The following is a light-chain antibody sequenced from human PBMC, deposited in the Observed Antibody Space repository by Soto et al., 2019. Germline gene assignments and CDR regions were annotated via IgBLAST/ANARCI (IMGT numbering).Light chain of an antibody. Sequence: QSVLTQPASVSGSPGQLITISCTGTSSDVGSYNLVSWYQQHPGKAPKLMIYEGSKRPSGVSNRFSGSKSGNTASLTISGLQAEDEADYYCCSYAGSRYVFGTGTKLTVL. CDR2: EGS. CDR1: SSDVGSYNL. J-gene: IGLJ1*01. CDR3: CSYAGSRYV. V-gene: IGLV2-23*01.